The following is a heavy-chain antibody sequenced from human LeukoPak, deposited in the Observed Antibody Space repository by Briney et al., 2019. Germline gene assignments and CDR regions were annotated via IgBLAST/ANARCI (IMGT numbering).Heavy chain of an antibody. CDR1: ELNFENHW. CDR3: VRGNDYGGPHY. V-gene: IGHV3-74*01. J-gene: IGHJ4*02. CDR2: TDAGGSRI. D-gene: IGHD4-23*01. Sequence: GGSLRLSCAASELNFENHWMHWVRQVPGKGLEWVSRTDAGGSRINYADSVKGRFTISRDNGKNTLFLQMNSLRAEDAAVYYCVRGNDYGGPHYWGQGTLVTVSS.